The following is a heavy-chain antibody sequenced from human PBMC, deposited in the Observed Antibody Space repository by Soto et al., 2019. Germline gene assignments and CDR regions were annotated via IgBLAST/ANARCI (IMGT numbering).Heavy chain of an antibody. CDR3: VRERAPFDAFDI. V-gene: IGHV3-33*01. J-gene: IGHJ3*02. CDR2: VWAAGNNQ. Sequence: GSLRLSCATSGFTFTTYGLHWVRQAPGKGLEWVAVVWAAGNNQYYADSVRGRFTISRDNSKYALSLQMNSLRAEETAMYYCVRERAPFDAFDIWGQGTMVTVSS. CDR1: GFTFTTYG.